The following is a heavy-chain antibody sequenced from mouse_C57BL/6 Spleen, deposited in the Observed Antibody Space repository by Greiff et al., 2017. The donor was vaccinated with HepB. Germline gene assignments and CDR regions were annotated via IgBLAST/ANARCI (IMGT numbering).Heavy chain of an antibody. CDR1: GFSLTSYG. CDR3: ATGVTTGYYYAMDY. J-gene: IGHJ4*01. CDR2: IWSGGST. D-gene: IGHD1-1*01. V-gene: IGHV2-2*01. Sequence: VQLQESGPGLVQPSQRLSITCTVSGFSLTSYGVHWVRQSPGKGLEWLGVIWSGGSTDYNAAFISRLSISKDNSKSQVFFKMNSLQADDTAIYYCATGVTTGYYYAMDYWGQGTSVTVSS.